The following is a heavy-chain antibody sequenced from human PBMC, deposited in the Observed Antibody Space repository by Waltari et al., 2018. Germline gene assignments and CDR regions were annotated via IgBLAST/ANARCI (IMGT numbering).Heavy chain of an antibody. CDR1: GYTFTHYG. D-gene: IGHD3-10*01. Sequence: QVQLVQSGAEVKTPGASVKVSCKASGYTFTHYGITWVRQAPGQGLEWMGWISAYNGNTNYEQKYQGRVTMTIDTSTTTAYMELRSLRSDDTAIYYCAKEGDGSGTRGWFDPWGQGTLVTVSS. J-gene: IGHJ5*02. CDR2: ISAYNGNT. CDR3: AKEGDGSGTRGWFDP. V-gene: IGHV1-18*01.